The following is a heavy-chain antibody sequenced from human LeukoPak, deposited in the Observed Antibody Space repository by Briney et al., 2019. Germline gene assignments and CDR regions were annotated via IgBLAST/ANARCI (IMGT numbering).Heavy chain of an antibody. CDR2: ISSSGSTI. Sequence: TGGSLRLSCVASGFTFSDYYMSWIRQAPGKGLEWVSYISSSGSTIYYADPVKGRFTISRDNAKNSLYLQMNSLRAEDTAVYYCARYGTMVRGVILNWFDPWGQGTLVTVSS. V-gene: IGHV3-11*04. J-gene: IGHJ5*02. CDR1: GFTFSDYY. D-gene: IGHD3-10*01. CDR3: ARYGTMVRGVILNWFDP.